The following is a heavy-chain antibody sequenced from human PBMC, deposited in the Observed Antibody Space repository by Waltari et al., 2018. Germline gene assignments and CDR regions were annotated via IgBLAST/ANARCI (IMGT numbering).Heavy chain of an antibody. CDR3: AKEVGVGAGFYYYYYMDV. J-gene: IGHJ6*03. D-gene: IGHD1-26*01. CDR1: GFTFSSYS. Sequence: EVQLLESGGGLVQPGGSLRLSCAASGFTFSSYSMGWVRQAPGKGLEWVSVIYSGGSSTYYADSVKGRFTISRDNSKNTLYLQMNSLRAEDTAVYYCAKEVGVGAGFYYYYYMDVWGKGTTVTVSS. CDR2: IYSGGSST. V-gene: IGHV3-23*03.